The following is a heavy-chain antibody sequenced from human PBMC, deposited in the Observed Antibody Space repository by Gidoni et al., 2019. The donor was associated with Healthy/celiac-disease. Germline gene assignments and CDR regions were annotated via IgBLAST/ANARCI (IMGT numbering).Heavy chain of an antibody. V-gene: IGHV3-73*02. D-gene: IGHD1-26*01. CDR1: GFIFSGSA. Sequence: EVQLVESGGGLVQPGGALQLSCADSGFIFSGSAMPWVRQASGKGLEWVGRIRSKANSYATAYAASVKGRFTISRDDSKNTAYLQMNSLKTEDTAVYYCTSRAGLVGATLSYWGQGTLVTVSS. CDR3: TSRAGLVGATLSY. J-gene: IGHJ4*02. CDR2: IRSKANSYAT.